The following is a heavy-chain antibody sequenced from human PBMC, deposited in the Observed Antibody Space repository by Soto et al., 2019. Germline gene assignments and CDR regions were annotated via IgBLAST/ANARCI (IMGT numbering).Heavy chain of an antibody. CDR3: ARGLRDVAGSFIRFDP. CDR2: IIPIFGTA. J-gene: IGHJ5*02. D-gene: IGHD6-19*01. Sequence: VASVKGSCKAAGGTFSSYAISWVRQAPGQGLEWMGGIIPIFGTANYAQKFQGRVTITADESTSTAYMELSSLRSEDTAVYYCARGLRDVAGSFIRFDPWGQGTLVTVSS. CDR1: GGTFSSYA. V-gene: IGHV1-69*13.